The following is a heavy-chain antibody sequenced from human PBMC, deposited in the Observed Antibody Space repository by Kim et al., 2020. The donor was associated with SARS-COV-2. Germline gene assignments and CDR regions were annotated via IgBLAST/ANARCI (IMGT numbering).Heavy chain of an antibody. CDR2: INTNTGNP. Sequence: ASVKVSCKASGYTFTSYAMNWVRQAPGQGLEWMGWINTNTGNPTYAQGFTGRFVFSLDTSVSTAYLQISSLKAEDTAVYYCAGDMGFLGYCSGGSCYQVGWFDPWGQGTLVTVSS. V-gene: IGHV7-4-1*02. J-gene: IGHJ5*02. CDR1: GYTFTSYA. D-gene: IGHD2-15*01. CDR3: AGDMGFLGYCSGGSCYQVGWFDP.